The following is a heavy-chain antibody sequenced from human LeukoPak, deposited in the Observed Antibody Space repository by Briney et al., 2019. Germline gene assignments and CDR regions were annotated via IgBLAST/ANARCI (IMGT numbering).Heavy chain of an antibody. CDR3: ARPRIAAAGKRVGGFDY. CDR1: EFTFSSYS. CDR2: ISSSSSSI. V-gene: IGHV3-21*05. J-gene: IGHJ4*02. Sequence: GGSLRLSCAASEFTFSSYSMNWVRQAPGKGLEWVAYISSSSSSIYYADSVKGRFTISRDNAKNSLYLQMNSLRAEDTAVYYCARPRIAAAGKRVGGFDYWGQGTLVTVSS. D-gene: IGHD6-13*01.